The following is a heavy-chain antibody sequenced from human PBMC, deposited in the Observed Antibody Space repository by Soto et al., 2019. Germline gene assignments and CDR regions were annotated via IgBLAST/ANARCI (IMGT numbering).Heavy chain of an antibody. CDR2: IYPGDSDT. Sequence: PGESLKISCKGSGYSFTSYWIGWVRQMPGKGLEWMGIIYPGDSDTRYSPSFQGQVTISADKSISTAYLQWSSLKASDTAMYYCARQEMATMHAFDSGGQGTMVTVAS. V-gene: IGHV5-51*01. D-gene: IGHD5-12*01. CDR3: ARQEMATMHAFDS. J-gene: IGHJ3*02. CDR1: GYSFTSYW.